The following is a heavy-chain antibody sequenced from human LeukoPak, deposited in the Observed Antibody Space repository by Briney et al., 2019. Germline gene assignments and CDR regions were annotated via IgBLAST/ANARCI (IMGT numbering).Heavy chain of an antibody. CDR1: GGSISSGSYY. V-gene: IGHV4-61*02. Sequence: SETLSLTCTVSGGSISSGSYYWSWIRQPAGKGLEWIGRIYTSGSTNYNPSLKSRVTISVDTSKNQFSLKLSSVTAADTAVYYCARISGYEYYYYYYYMDVWGKGTTVTVSS. J-gene: IGHJ6*03. CDR2: IYTSGST. CDR3: ARISGYEYYYYYYYMDV. D-gene: IGHD5-12*01.